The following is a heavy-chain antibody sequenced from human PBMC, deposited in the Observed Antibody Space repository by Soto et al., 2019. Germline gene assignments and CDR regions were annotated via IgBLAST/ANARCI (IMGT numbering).Heavy chain of an antibody. J-gene: IGHJ5*02. CDR2: INAGNGNT. D-gene: IGHD4-17*01. CDR1: GYTFTSYA. V-gene: IGHV1-3*01. Sequence: QVQLVQSGAEVKKPGASVKVSCKASGYTFTSYAMHWVRQAPGQRLEWMGWINAGNGNTKYSQKFQGRVTITRDTSASTAYMELSSLRSEDTAVYYCARGSADGDYVPRNWFDPWGQGTLVTVSS. CDR3: ARGSADGDYVPRNWFDP.